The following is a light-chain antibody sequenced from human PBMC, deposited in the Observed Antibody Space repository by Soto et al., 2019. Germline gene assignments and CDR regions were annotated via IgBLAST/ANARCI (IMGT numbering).Light chain of an antibody. CDR1: TSDVGGFDY. CDR3: RSYATSGTQV. Sequence: QSALTQPASVSGSPGQSITLSCTGTTSDVGGFDYVSWYQQYPGKAPKLIIFDVSNRPSGVPDRFSGSKSGNTASLTISGLQAEDEADYYCRSYATSGTQVFGKGTKLTVL. CDR2: DVS. V-gene: IGLV2-14*03. J-gene: IGLJ3*02.